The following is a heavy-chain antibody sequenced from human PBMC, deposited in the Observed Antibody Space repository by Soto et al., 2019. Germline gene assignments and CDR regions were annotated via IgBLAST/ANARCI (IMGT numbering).Heavy chain of an antibody. J-gene: IGHJ3*02. D-gene: IGHD3-10*01. CDR2: ISYDGSNK. Sequence: PGGSLRLSCAASGFTFSSYAIHWVRQAPGKGLEWVAVISYDGSNKYYADSVKGRFTISRDNSKNTLYLQMNSLRAEDTAVYYCARAGYGSGSYSAFDIWGQGTMVTVS. V-gene: IGHV3-30-3*01. CDR3: ARAGYGSGSYSAFDI. CDR1: GFTFSSYA.